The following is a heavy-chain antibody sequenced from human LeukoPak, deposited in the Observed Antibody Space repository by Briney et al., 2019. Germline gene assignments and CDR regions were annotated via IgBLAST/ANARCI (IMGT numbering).Heavy chain of an antibody. J-gene: IGHJ6*03. CDR1: GYTFTSYY. D-gene: IGHD3-10*01. Sequence: ASVKGSCKASGYTFTSYYMRWVRQAPGQGLEWLGIITPSGGSTNYAQKFQGRVTITADKSTSTAYMELSSLRSEDTAVYYCARHPHYYPYYMDVWGKGTTVTVSS. CDR2: ITPSGGST. CDR3: ARHPHYYPYYMDV. V-gene: IGHV1-46*01.